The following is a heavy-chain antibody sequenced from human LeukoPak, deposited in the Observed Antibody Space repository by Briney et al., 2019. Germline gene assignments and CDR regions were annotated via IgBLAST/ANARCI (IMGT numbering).Heavy chain of an antibody. CDR2: INHSGST. J-gene: IGHJ4*02. Sequence: PSETLSLTCAVYGGSFSGYYWSWIRQPPGKGPEWIGEINHSGSTNYNPSLKSRVTISVDTSKNQFSLKLSSVTAADTAVYYCARGRPSRTRFGELLCFDYWGQGTLVTVSS. CDR3: ARGRPSRTRFGELLCFDY. CDR1: GGSFSGYY. D-gene: IGHD3-10*01. V-gene: IGHV4-34*01.